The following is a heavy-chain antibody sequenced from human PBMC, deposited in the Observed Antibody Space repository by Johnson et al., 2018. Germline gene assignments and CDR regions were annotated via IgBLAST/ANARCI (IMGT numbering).Heavy chain of an antibody. D-gene: IGHD5-18*01. CDR1: GFTFRRYA. Sequence: EVQLVESGGGLVEPGGSXGLSCAASASGFTFRRYAMSWVRQAPGRGLEWVSAISGSGGSTYYADSVKGRFTISRDNSKNTLYLQMNSLRAEDTAVYYCAKDGTAMDTYYYYYMDGWGKGTTVTVSS. J-gene: IGHJ6*03. V-gene: IGHV3-23*04. CDR2: ISGSGGST. CDR3: AKDGTAMDTYYYYYMDG.